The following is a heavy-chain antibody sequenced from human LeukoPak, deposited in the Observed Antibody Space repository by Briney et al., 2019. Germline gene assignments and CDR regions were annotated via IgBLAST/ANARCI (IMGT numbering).Heavy chain of an antibody. J-gene: IGHJ3*02. CDR2: IYHSGRT. Sequence: PSETLSLTCTVSGYSISSGYYWGWIRQPPGKGLEWIGSIYHSGRTFYNPSLKSRVTISVDTSKNQFSLKLSSVTAADTAVYYCASRGRTGTGGGAFDIWGQGTMVTVSS. CDR3: ASRGRTGTGGGAFDI. V-gene: IGHV4-38-2*02. D-gene: IGHD1-1*01. CDR1: GYSISSGYY.